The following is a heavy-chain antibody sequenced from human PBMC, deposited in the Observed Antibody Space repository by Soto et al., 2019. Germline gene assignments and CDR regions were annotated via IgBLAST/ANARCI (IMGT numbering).Heavy chain of an antibody. CDR2: IYYSGST. Sequence: SETLSLTCTVSGGSISSRNYYWGWIRQPPGKGLEWIGSIYYSGSTYYNPSLKSRVTISVDTSKNQVSLKLSSVTAADTAVYYCARHRMMVAATNWFDPWGQGTLVTVSS. J-gene: IGHJ5*02. CDR3: ARHRMMVAATNWFDP. D-gene: IGHD2-15*01. CDR1: GGSISSRNYY. V-gene: IGHV4-39*01.